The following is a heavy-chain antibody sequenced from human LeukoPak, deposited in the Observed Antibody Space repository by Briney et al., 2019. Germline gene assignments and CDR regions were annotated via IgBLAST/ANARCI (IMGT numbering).Heavy chain of an antibody. Sequence: GASVKVSCKASGGTFSSYAISWVRQAPGQGLEWMGGIIPIFGTANYAQKFQGRVTITADKSTSTAYMELSSLRSEDTAVYYCARSGAVVTFYYMDVWGKGTTVTVSS. V-gene: IGHV1-69*06. CDR1: GGTFSSYA. CDR2: IIPIFGTA. J-gene: IGHJ6*03. D-gene: IGHD2-21*02. CDR3: ARSGAVVTFYYMDV.